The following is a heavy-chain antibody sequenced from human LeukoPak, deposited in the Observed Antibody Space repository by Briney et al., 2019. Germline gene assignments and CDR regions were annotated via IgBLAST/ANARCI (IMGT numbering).Heavy chain of an antibody. CDR2: INHSGST. Sequence: PSETLSLTCAVYGGSFSGYYWSWIRQPPGKGLEWIGEINHSGSTNYKPSLKSRVTISGDTSKKQFSLKLSSVTAADTAVYYCARGPQTYYDILTGLSVWGQGTLVTASS. CDR1: GGSFSGYY. J-gene: IGHJ4*02. CDR3: ARGPQTYYDILTGLSV. V-gene: IGHV4-34*01. D-gene: IGHD3-9*01.